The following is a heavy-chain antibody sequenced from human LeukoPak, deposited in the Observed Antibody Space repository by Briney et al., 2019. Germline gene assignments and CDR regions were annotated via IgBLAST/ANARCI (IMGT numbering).Heavy chain of an antibody. Sequence: PGGSLRLSCAASGFTYRSYAMSWVRQAPGKGLEWVSAISDNGGSIYYADSVKGRFTISRDNSQNTLYLQMNSLRAEDTAVYYCAKMGVGGTYDVFDIWGQGTMVTVSS. CDR1: GFTYRSYA. D-gene: IGHD1-26*01. J-gene: IGHJ3*02. V-gene: IGHV3-23*01. CDR3: AKMGVGGTYDVFDI. CDR2: ISDNGGSI.